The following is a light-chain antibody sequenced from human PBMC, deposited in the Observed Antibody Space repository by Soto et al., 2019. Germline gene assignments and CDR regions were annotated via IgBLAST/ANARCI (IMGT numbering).Light chain of an antibody. CDR1: SSDVGSYNL. Sequence: QSALTQPASVSGSPGQSITISCTGTSSDVGSYNLVSWYQQHPGKAPKLMIYEGSKRPSGVSDRFSGSKSGNSASLTITGLQAEEEADYYCWSWADSSNDVVFGGGTKLTVL. V-gene: IGLV2-23*01. CDR2: EGS. J-gene: IGLJ2*01. CDR3: WSWADSSNDVV.